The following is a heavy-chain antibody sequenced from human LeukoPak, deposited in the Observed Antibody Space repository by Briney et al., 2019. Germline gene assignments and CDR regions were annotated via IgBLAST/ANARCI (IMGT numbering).Heavy chain of an antibody. CDR1: GGSISSYY. CDR2: IYYSGST. CDR3: ARSPLNYYDSSGYYL. J-gene: IGHJ5*02. Sequence: SETLSLTCTVSGGSISSYYWSWIRQPPGKGLEWIGYIYYSGSTNYNPSLKSRVTISVDTSKNQFSLKLSSVTAADTAVYCCARSPLNYYDSSGYYLWGQGTLVTVSS. V-gene: IGHV4-59*01. D-gene: IGHD3-22*01.